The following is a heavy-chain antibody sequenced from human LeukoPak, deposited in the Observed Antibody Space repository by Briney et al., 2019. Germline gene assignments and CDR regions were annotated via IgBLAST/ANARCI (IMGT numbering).Heavy chain of an antibody. CDR3: AGRAQTTGWSFDY. CDR1: GGSITSYH. D-gene: IGHD6-19*01. Sequence: SETLSLTCFVSGGSITSYHWSLIRQPAGKGLEWIGQIHTSGSTNYNPSLKSRVATSIDTSKNQFSLELSSVTAADTSVYYCAGRAQTTGWSFDYWGQGALVAVSS. CDR2: IHTSGST. V-gene: IGHV4-4*07. J-gene: IGHJ4*02.